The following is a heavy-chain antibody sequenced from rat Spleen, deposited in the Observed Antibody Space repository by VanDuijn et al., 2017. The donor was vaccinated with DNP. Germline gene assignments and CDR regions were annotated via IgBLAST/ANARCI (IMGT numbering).Heavy chain of an antibody. CDR1: GFSLTNYH. CDR3: TSDSLNSSSFVY. Sequence: QVQLKESGPGLVQPSETLSLTCAVSGFSLTNYHVHWVRQPPGKGLEWMGVMWYDGDTAYNSALKSRLSISRDTSKSQVFLKMNSLQTDDTGTYYCTSDSLNSSSFVYWGQGSLVTVSS. CDR2: MWYDGDT. D-gene: IGHD1-2*01. J-gene: IGHJ3*01. V-gene: IGHV2-32*01.